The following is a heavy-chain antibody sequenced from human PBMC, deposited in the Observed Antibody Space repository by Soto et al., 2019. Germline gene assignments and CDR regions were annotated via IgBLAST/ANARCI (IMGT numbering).Heavy chain of an antibody. V-gene: IGHV4-39*01. CDR3: ARLPQEYNYYGMDV. D-gene: IGHD1-1*01. CDR2: IYYSGNT. J-gene: IGHJ6*02. CDR1: GGSIVTGSYY. Sequence: KPSETLSLTCTVSGGSIVTGSYYWGWIRQPPGKGLEWLGHIYYSGNTYYPPSLKSRVTISVDTSKNQFSLRLSSVTAADTAVYYCARLPQEYNYYGMDVWGQGTTVTV.